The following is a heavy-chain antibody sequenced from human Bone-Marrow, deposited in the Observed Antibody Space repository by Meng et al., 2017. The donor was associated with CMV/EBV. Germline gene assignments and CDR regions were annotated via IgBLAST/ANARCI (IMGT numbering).Heavy chain of an antibody. CDR1: GFTFSSYS. V-gene: IGHV3-21*01. Sequence: GESLKISCAASGFTFSSYSMNWVRQAPGKGLEWVSSISSSSSYIYYADSMKGRFTISRDNAENSLYLQMNSLRAEDTAVYYCARGRGRGLEPYYYYGMDVWGQGTTVTVSS. D-gene: IGHD3-3*01. CDR3: ARGRGRGLEPYYYYGMDV. CDR2: ISSSSSYI. J-gene: IGHJ6*02.